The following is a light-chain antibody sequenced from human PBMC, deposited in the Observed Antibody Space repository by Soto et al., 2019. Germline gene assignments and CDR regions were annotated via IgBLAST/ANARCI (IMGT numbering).Light chain of an antibody. V-gene: IGKV1-39*01. CDR2: SAS. Sequence: DIQMTQSPSTLPASVGDRVIITCRASQSIRSYLNWYQQKPGKAPNLLIYSASTLQSGVPSRFSGSGSGTDFTLTISSLQPEDFATYYCQQSYFTPLTFGPGTKVDIK. CDR1: QSIRSY. J-gene: IGKJ3*01. CDR3: QQSYFTPLT.